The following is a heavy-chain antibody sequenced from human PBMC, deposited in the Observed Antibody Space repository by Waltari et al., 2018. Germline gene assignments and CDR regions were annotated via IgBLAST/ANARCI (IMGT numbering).Heavy chain of an antibody. Sequence: EVQLVQSGAEVKKPGESLKISCKGSGYRFGSYWIAWVRQMPGKGLEWMGIIYPSGSDSRYSPSFQGQVTFSADKSISSSYLQWSSLKASDTAIYYCARGDYHFDYWGQGTLVTVSS. D-gene: IGHD4-17*01. CDR3: ARGDYHFDY. CDR2: IYPSGSDS. V-gene: IGHV5-51*01. J-gene: IGHJ4*02. CDR1: GYRFGSYW.